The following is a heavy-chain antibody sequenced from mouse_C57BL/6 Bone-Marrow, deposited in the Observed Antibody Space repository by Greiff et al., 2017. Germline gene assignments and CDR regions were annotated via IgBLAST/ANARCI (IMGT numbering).Heavy chain of an antibody. D-gene: IGHD2-4*01. CDR3: ARSDYDPWYFDV. Sequence: VHLHQPGAELVKPGASVKLSCKASGYTFTSYWMHWVKQRPGQGLEWIGMIHPNSGSTNYNEKFKSKATLTVDKSSSTAYMQLSSLTSEDSAVYYCARSDYDPWYFDVWGTGTTVTVSS. CDR1: GYTFTSYW. V-gene: IGHV1-64*01. J-gene: IGHJ1*03. CDR2: IHPNSGST.